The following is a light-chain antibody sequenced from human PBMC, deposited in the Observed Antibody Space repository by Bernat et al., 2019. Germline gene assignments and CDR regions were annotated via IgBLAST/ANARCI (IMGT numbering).Light chain of an antibody. V-gene: IGLV2-18*02. Sequence: HSALTQPPSVSGSPGQSVTISCTGTSSDVGSYNRVSWYQQPPGTAPKLMIYEVNNRPSGVPDRFSGSKSGNTASLTISGLQAEDEADYYCCSFTTTTTWVFGGGTKLTVL. CDR3: CSFTTTTTWV. CDR2: EVN. J-gene: IGLJ3*02. CDR1: SSDVGSYNR.